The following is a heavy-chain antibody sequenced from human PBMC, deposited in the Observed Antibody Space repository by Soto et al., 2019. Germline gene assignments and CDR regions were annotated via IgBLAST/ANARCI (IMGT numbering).Heavy chain of an antibody. Sequence: PGGSLRLSCAASGFTFSSYWMSWVRQAPGKGLEWVANIKQDGSEKYYVDSVKGRFTISRDNAKNSLYLQMNSLRAEDTAVYYCARDREYDYGDYWFDPWGQGTLVTVSS. CDR2: IKQDGSEK. D-gene: IGHD4-17*01. CDR3: ARDREYDYGDYWFDP. CDR1: GFTFSSYW. J-gene: IGHJ5*02. V-gene: IGHV3-7*01.